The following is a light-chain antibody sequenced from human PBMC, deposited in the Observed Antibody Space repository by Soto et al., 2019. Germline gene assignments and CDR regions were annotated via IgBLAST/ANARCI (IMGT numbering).Light chain of an antibody. J-gene: IGKJ4*01. Sequence: EIVLTQSPATLSLSPGASATLSCRASQSVSSYLAWHKQKPGQAPRLLIYDASNRATGIPARFSGSGSGTDFTLTISSLEPEEFAVYDCQQRSNWLTFGEGTKVDIK. V-gene: IGKV3-11*01. CDR3: QQRSNWLT. CDR1: QSVSSY. CDR2: DAS.